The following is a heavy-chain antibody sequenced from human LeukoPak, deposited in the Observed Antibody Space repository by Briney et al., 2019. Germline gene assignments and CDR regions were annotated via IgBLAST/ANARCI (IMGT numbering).Heavy chain of an antibody. D-gene: IGHD6-6*01. CDR2: INQSGST. CDR1: GGSFSGYY. Sequence: SETLSLTCAVYGGSFSGYYWSWMRQPPGEGLEWIGDINQSGSTTYNPSLKSRVTISVDTSKNQFSLKLSSVTAADTAVYYCARGSSPSDYWGQGTLVTVSS. V-gene: IGHV4-34*01. CDR3: ARGSSPSDY. J-gene: IGHJ4*02.